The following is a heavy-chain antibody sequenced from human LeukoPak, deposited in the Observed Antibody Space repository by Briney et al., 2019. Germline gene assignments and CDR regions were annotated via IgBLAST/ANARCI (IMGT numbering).Heavy chain of an antibody. Sequence: ASVKVSCKASGYTFTSYDISWVRQAPGQGLEWMGWISAYNGNTNYAQKLQGRVTMTTDTSTSTAYMELRSLRSDDTAVYYCARNVVVRGVSDGGYFDYWGQGTLVTVSS. CDR2: ISAYNGNT. V-gene: IGHV1-18*01. CDR1: GYTFTSYD. D-gene: IGHD3-10*01. CDR3: ARNVVVRGVSDGGYFDY. J-gene: IGHJ4*02.